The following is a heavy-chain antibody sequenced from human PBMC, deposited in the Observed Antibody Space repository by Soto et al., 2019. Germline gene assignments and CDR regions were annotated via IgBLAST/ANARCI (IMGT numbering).Heavy chain of an antibody. Sequence: PGGSLRLSCAASGFTFSSYAMHWVRQAPGKGLEWVAVISYDGSNKYYADSVKGRFTISRDNSKNTLYLQMNSLRAEDTAVYYCAGEGGIAALYWGQGTLVTVSS. V-gene: IGHV3-30-3*01. CDR2: ISYDGSNK. D-gene: IGHD6-13*01. J-gene: IGHJ4*02. CDR3: AGEGGIAALY. CDR1: GFTFSSYA.